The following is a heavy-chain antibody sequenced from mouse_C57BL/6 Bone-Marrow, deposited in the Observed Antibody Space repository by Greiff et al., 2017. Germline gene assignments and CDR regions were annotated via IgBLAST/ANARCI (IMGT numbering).Heavy chain of an antibody. CDR2: IYPGDGDT. D-gene: IGHD2-3*01. CDR3: ARRYDGDYDRFAY. CDR1: GYAFSSYW. J-gene: IGHJ3*01. Sequence: VQLQESGAELVKPGASVKISCKASGYAFSSYWMNWVKQRPGKGLEWIGQIYPGDGDTNYNGKFKGKATLTADQSSSTASMQLSSLTSEDSAVYFCARRYDGDYDRFAYWGQGTLVTVSA. V-gene: IGHV1-80*01.